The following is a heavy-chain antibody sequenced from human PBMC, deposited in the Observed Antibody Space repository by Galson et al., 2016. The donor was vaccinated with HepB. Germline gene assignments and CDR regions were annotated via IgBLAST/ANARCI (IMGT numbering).Heavy chain of an antibody. D-gene: IGHD1-26*01. CDR3: AKAPFAWEVPDY. Sequence: SLRLSCAASGFTFSSYGMHWVRQAPGKGLEWVAIISYDGSNKYYGDSVKGRFTISRDNSKNTLYLQMNSLRPEDTAVYYCAKAPFAWEVPDYWGQGTLVVVSS. CDR2: ISYDGSNK. CDR1: GFTFSSYG. V-gene: IGHV3-30*18. J-gene: IGHJ4*02.